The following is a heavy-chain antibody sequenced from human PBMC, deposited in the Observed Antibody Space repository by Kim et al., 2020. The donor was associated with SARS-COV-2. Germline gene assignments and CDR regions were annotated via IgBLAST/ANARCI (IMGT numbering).Heavy chain of an antibody. CDR3: AREGIWLHKFFDY. V-gene: IGHV3-20*01. D-gene: IGHD5-12*01. Sequence: ADSVKGRFTISRDNAKNSLYLQMNSLRAEDTALYHCAREGIWLHKFFDYWGQGTLVTVSS. J-gene: IGHJ4*02.